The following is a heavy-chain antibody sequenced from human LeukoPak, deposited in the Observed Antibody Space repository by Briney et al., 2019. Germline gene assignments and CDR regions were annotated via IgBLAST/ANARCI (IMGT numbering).Heavy chain of an antibody. D-gene: IGHD4-23*01. CDR3: ARGTSRWPNWFDP. V-gene: IGHV4-61*09. J-gene: IGHJ5*02. CDR1: GGSISSGSYC. Sequence: PSETLSLTCTVSGGSISSGSYCWSWIRQPAGKGLEWIGHIHTSGSTNYNPSLKSRVTISVDTSKNQFSLKLSSVTAADTAVYYCARGTSRWPNWFDPWGQGTLVTVSS. CDR2: IHTSGST.